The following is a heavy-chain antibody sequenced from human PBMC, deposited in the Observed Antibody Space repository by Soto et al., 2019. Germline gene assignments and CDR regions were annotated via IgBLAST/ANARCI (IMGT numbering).Heavy chain of an antibody. CDR1: GFTFSSYR. CDR2: IWYDGSHK. D-gene: IGHD5-12*01. Sequence: QVQLVESGGAVVQPGTSLRLSCTASGFTFSSYRMHWVRQAPGKGLEWVAIIWYDGSHKFYVDSVKGRFAVSRDNSKNTVYLQMNSLTGEDTAVYYCARPLYSGDDPDALAIWGRGTLVTISS. CDR3: ARPLYSGDDPDALAI. V-gene: IGHV3-33*01. J-gene: IGHJ3*02.